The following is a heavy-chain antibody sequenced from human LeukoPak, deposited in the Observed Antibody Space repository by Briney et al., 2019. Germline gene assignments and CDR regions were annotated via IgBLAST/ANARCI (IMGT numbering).Heavy chain of an antibody. CDR2: IKPDGSET. CDR1: RFMFSTYW. D-gene: IGHD6-13*01. J-gene: IGHJ4*02. Sequence: GGSLRLSCAASRFMFSTYWMTWVRQAPGKGLEWVANIKPDGSETYYVEPVKGRFTISRDNAKNLLYLQMNSLRGEAAAVYYCGGFGYEAAVDLWGQGTLVTVSS. CDR3: GGFGYEAAVDL. V-gene: IGHV3-7*01.